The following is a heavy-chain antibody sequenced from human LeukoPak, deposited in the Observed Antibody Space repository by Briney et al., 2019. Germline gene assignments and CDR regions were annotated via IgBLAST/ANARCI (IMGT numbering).Heavy chain of an antibody. Sequence: GGSLRLSCEASGFTFGGSAMSWVRQAPGKGLEWVSTIGGGENTYYADSAKGRFTNSRDNSKNTVYLQMNSLRAEDTAMYYCARLGFVVPAVIFDYWGQGTLVTVSS. CDR1: GFTFGGSA. D-gene: IGHD2-2*02. CDR3: ARLGFVVPAVIFDY. J-gene: IGHJ4*02. V-gene: IGHV3-23*01. CDR2: IGGGENT.